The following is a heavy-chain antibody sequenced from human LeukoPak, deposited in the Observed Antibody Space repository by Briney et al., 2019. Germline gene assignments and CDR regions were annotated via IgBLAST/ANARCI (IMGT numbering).Heavy chain of an antibody. CDR1: GYSFTGYY. CDR2: INPYSGDT. V-gene: IGHV1-2*02. Sequence: ASVKVSCKASGYSFTGYYIHWLRQAPGQGLEWMGWINPYSGDTNYARKFQGRVTMTRDTSISTAYMGLSGLTSDDTSVYYCFSDDSSGNFDTWGQGTLVTVSS. J-gene: IGHJ4*02. CDR3: FSDDSSGNFDT. D-gene: IGHD3-22*01.